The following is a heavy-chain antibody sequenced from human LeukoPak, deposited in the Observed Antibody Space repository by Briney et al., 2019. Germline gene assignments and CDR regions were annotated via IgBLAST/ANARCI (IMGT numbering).Heavy chain of an antibody. CDR2: INPSGGST. CDR1: GYTFTSYY. J-gene: IGHJ4*02. Sequence: ASVKVSCKASGYTFTSYYMHWVRQAPGQGLEWMGIINPSGGSTSYAQKFQGRVTMTRDTSTSTVYMELSSLRSEDTAVYYCAKDMREFEYQLLYVDYWGQGTLVTVSS. CDR3: AKDMREFEYQLLYVDY. D-gene: IGHD2-2*02. V-gene: IGHV1-46*01.